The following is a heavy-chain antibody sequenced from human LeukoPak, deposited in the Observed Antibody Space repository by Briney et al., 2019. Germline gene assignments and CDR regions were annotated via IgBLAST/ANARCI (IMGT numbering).Heavy chain of an antibody. CDR1: GFTFSSYG. Sequence: PGGSLRLSCAASGFTFSSYGMSWVRQATGKGLEWVSTISGRRHSTSYADSVKGRFTISRDNSKNTLYLQMNSRRAEDTAVYYCAKDPNFYYCMDVWGKGTTVTIS. V-gene: IGHV3-23*01. J-gene: IGHJ6*03. CDR3: AKDPNFYYCMDV. CDR2: ISGRRHST.